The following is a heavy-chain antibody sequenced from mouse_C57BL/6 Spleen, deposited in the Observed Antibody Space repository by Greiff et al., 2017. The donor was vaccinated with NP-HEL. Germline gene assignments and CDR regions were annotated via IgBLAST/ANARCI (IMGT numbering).Heavy chain of an antibody. CDR2: SRNKANDYTT. CDR3: ARDGGGGYFDY. Sequence: DVMLVESGGGLVQSGRSLRLSCATSGFTFSDFYMEWVRQAPGKGLEWIAASRNKANDYTTEYSASVKGRFIVSRDTSQSILYLQMNALRAEDTAIYYCARDGGGGYFDYWGQGTTLTVSS. J-gene: IGHJ2*01. CDR1: GFTFSDFY. V-gene: IGHV7-1*01.